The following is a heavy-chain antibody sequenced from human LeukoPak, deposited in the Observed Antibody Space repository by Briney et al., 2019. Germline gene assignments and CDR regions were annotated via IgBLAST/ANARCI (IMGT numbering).Heavy chain of an antibody. CDR2: IYYSGST. Sequence: SETLSLTCTVSGGSISSYYWSWIRQPPGKGLEWIGYIYYSGSTNYNPSLKSRVTISVDTSKNQFSLKLSSVTAADTAVYYCAREGVGRYYYGSGRYDYWGQGTLVTVSS. CDR1: GGSISSYY. J-gene: IGHJ4*02. D-gene: IGHD3-10*01. V-gene: IGHV4-59*12. CDR3: AREGVGRYYYGSGRYDY.